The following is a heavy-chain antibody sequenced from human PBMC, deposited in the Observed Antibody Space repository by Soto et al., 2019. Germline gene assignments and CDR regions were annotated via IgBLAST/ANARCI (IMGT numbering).Heavy chain of an antibody. CDR1: GGTFSSYA. Sequence: SVKVSCKASGGTFSSYAISWVRQAPGQGLEWMGGIIPIFGTANYAQKFQGRVTITADESTSTAYVELSSLRSEDTAVYYCARVGYYYGSGSYDRPVPYYFGTEVWVEGKTVIVSA. D-gene: IGHD3-10*01. CDR2: IIPIFGTA. CDR3: ARVGYYYGSGSYDRPVPYYFGTEV. V-gene: IGHV1-69*13. J-gene: IGHJ6*04.